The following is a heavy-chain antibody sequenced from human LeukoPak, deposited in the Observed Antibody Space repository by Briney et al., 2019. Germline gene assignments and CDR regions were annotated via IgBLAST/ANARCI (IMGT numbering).Heavy chain of an antibody. V-gene: IGHV3-15*01. Sequence: PGGSLRLSCTASGFTFSNARMGWVREAPGKGLEWVGRIKSTIDGGTTDYAAPVKGRFTMSRDDSKNTLYLEMNSLKTEDTVVYYCTTPPRYWGQGTLVTVSS. CDR1: GFTFSNAR. J-gene: IGHJ4*02. CDR3: TTPPRY. CDR2: IKSTIDGGTT.